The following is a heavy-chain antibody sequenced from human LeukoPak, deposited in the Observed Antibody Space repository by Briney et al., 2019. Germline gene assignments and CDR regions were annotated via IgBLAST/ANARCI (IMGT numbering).Heavy chain of an antibody. D-gene: IGHD6-19*01. CDR1: GFTFSSYG. CDR2: IRYDGSNK. V-gene: IGHV3-30*02. CDR3: ARDAVAVAGTYDAFDI. Sequence: GGSLRLSCAASGFTFSSYGMYWVRQAPGRGLEWVAFIRYDGSNKYYADSVKGRFTISRDNSKNTLYLQMNSLRAEDTAVYYCARDAVAVAGTYDAFDIWGQGTMVTVSS. J-gene: IGHJ3*02.